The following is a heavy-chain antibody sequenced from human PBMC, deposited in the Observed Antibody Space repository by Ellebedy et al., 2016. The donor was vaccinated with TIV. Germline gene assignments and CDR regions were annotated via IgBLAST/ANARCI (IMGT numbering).Heavy chain of an antibody. CDR3: ARHFWSGYG. CDR2: INSDGSST. D-gene: IGHD3-3*01. CDR1: GFTFSSYA. V-gene: IGHV3-74*01. J-gene: IGHJ4*02. Sequence: GESLKISXAASGFTFSSYAMSWVRQAPGKGLVWVSRINSDGSSTSYADSVKGRFTISRDNAKNTLYLQMNSLRAEDTAVYYCARHFWSGYGWGQGTLVTVSS.